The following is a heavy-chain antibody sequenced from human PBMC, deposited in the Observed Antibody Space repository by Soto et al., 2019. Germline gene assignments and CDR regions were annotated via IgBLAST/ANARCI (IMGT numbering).Heavy chain of an antibody. Sequence: QVQLQQWGAGLLKPSETLSLTCAVYGGSFSGYYWSWIRQPPGKGLEWIGEINHSGSTNYNPSLKSGVTISVDTSKNQFSLKLSSVTAADTAVYYCASGYSYGPGYFDYWGQGTLVTVSS. J-gene: IGHJ4*02. V-gene: IGHV4-34*01. CDR3: ASGYSYGPGYFDY. D-gene: IGHD5-18*01. CDR2: INHSGST. CDR1: GGSFSGYY.